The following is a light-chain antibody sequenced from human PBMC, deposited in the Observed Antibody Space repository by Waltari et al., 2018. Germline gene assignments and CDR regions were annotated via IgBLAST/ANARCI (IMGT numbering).Light chain of an antibody. CDR3: QSADSRV. Sequence: SYELTQPPPVSVSPGQTARIPCSGDAVPPQYAYWYQQKPGQAPGLVIYKDSERPSGIPERFSGSSSGTTVTLTISGVQAEDEADYYCQSADSRVFGGGTKLTVL. V-gene: IGLV3-25*03. CDR2: KDS. J-gene: IGLJ3*02. CDR1: AVPPQY.